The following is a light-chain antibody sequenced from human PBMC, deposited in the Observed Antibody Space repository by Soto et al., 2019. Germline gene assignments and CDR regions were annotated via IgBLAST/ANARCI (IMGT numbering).Light chain of an antibody. CDR2: RAS. CDR3: QHFYTYPIT. J-gene: IGKJ4*01. CDR1: QSIGDH. Sequence: DIQMTQSPSTLSASVGDRVTITCRASQSIGDHLAWYQKRPGKVPKVLIYRASTLERGVPPRFSGGGSGTEFTLTINSLQPDYFATYFCQHFYTYPITFGGGTKVDIK. V-gene: IGKV1-5*03.